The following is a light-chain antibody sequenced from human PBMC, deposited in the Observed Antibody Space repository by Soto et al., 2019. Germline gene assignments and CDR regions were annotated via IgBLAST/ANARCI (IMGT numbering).Light chain of an antibody. CDR1: QSITSRY. V-gene: IGKV3-20*01. CDR2: GAS. CDR3: QHHGSSARTFT. J-gene: IGKJ3*01. Sequence: EIVLTQSPGTLSLSPGERATLTCRASQSITSRYLAWYQQKPGQAPRLLIYGASIRASGISDRLSGSGSGTDFTLTISSLEAEDFAVYYCQHHGSSARTFTFGPLTIVDI.